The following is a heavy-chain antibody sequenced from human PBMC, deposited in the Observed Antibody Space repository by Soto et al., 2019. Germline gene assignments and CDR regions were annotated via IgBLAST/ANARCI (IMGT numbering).Heavy chain of an antibody. V-gene: IGHV1-18*01. D-gene: IGHD2-2*01. CDR3: ARAEVQTSRWYAMDA. CDR2: ISGYSGKT. Sequence: QAQLVQSGAEVKKPGASVKVSCKASGYVFSTYGITWVRQAPGQGLEWMGWISGYSGKTDDGQKRQGRVTLTIDAATRTAYTGLRNLTPEVTAAYYCARAEVQTSRWYAMDAWGPRPTV. CDR1: GYVFSTYG. J-gene: IGHJ6*02.